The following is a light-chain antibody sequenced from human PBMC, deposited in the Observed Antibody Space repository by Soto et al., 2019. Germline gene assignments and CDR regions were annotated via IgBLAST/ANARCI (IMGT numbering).Light chain of an antibody. CDR3: QQYHSYWT. CDR2: DAS. J-gene: IGKJ1*01. V-gene: IGKV1-5*01. CDR1: QNIRRR. Sequence: DFQMTQSPSTLSASVGDRVTITCRASQNIRRRSARFQQKPGKAPKLLIYDASSLESGVPQRFSGSGSGTEFPLTISSLPTDDFSTYYCQQYHSYWTFGQGTKVE.